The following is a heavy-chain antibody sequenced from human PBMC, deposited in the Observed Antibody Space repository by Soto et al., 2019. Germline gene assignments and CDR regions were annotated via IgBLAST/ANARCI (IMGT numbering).Heavy chain of an antibody. V-gene: IGHV4-59*01. J-gene: IGHJ4*02. Sequence: SETLSLTCTVSGGSINSYFWSWIRQSPGKGLECIGHIYYSGSTSYSPSLKSRVSISVDTSKNQFSLEVHSVTAADTAVYYCARAGTNMVQFDYWGQGTLVTVYS. D-gene: IGHD3-10*01. CDR3: ARAGTNMVQFDY. CDR1: GGSINSYF. CDR2: IYYSGST.